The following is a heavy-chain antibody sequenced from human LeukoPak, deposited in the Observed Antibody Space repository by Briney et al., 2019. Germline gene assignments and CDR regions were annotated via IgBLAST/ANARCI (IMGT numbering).Heavy chain of an antibody. CDR2: IIPIFGTA. CDR3: ARMGIAVAGTAFIFDY. V-gene: IGHV1-69*05. CDR1: GGTFSSYA. Sequence: SVKVSCKASGGTFSSYAISWVRQAPGQGLEWMGGIIPIFGTANYAQKFQGRVTITTDESTSTAYMELSSLRSEDTAVYYCARMGIAVAGTAFIFDYWGQGTLVTVSS. D-gene: IGHD6-19*01. J-gene: IGHJ4*02.